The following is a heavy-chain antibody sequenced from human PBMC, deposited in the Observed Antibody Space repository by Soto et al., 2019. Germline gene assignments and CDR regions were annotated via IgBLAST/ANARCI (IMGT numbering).Heavy chain of an antibody. CDR1: GFTFSSYA. CDR3: ARGRRYSSSWYFDY. D-gene: IGHD6-13*01. J-gene: IGHJ4*02. CDR2: ISYDGSNK. V-gene: IGHV3-30-3*01. Sequence: QVQLVESGGGVVQPGRSLRLSCAASGFTFSSYAMHWVRQAPGQGLEWVAVISYDGSNKYYADSVKGRFTISRDNSKNTLYLQMNSLRAEDTAVYYCARGRRYSSSWYFDYWGQGTLVTVSS.